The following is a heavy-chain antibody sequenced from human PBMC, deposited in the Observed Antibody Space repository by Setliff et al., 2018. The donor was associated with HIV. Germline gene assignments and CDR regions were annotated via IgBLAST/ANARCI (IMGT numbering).Heavy chain of an antibody. CDR1: GYTFTSYT. CDR3: ARNPDSGYDSGAFDI. CDR2: INSGNGNT. V-gene: IGHV1-3*01. Sequence: ASVKVSCKASGYTFTSYTMHWVRQAPGQRLEWMGWINSGNGNTKYSQKFQGRVTITRDISAISAYMELSSLISEDTAVYYCARNPDSGYDSGAFDIWGQGTMVTV. J-gene: IGHJ3*02. D-gene: IGHD5-12*01.